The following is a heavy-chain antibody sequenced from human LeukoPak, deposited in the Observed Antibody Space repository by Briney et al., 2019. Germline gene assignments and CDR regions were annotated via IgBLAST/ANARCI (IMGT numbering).Heavy chain of an antibody. CDR3: AILVDDPPF. CDR1: GYTFTGYY. J-gene: IGHJ3*01. V-gene: IGHV1-2*02. Sequence: ASVKVSCKASGYTFTGYYMYWVRQAPGQGLEWMGWINPNSGDTNYAQNFQGRVTMTRDTSINTAYMELSSLRSDDTAVYYCAILVDDPPFWGQGTMVTVSP. CDR2: INPNSGDT. D-gene: IGHD5/OR15-5a*01.